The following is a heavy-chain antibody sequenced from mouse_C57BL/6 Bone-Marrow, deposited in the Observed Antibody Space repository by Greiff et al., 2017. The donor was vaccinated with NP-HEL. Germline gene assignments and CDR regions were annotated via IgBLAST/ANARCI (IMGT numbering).Heavy chain of an antibody. CDR3: ASLYYYGFAY. V-gene: IGHV2-2*01. D-gene: IGHD1-1*01. CDR1: GFSLTSYG. J-gene: IGHJ3*01. CDR2: IWSGGST. Sequence: QVQLQQSGPGLVQPSQSLSITCTVSGFSLTSYGVHWVRQSPGKGLEWLGVIWSGGSTDYNAAFISRLSISKDNSKSQVFFKMNSLQADDTAIYYCASLYYYGFAYWGQGTLVTVSA.